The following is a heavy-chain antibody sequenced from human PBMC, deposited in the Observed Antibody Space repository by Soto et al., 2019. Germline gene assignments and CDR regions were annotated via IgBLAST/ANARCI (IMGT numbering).Heavy chain of an antibody. CDR1: GGSISSSSYY. CDR3: ARGSASMVRGVTLEYYYYYYMDV. D-gene: IGHD3-10*01. J-gene: IGHJ6*03. V-gene: IGHV4-39*01. CDR2: IYYSGST. Sequence: SETLSLTCTVSGGSISSSSYYWGWIRQPPGKGLEWMGSIYYSGSTYYNPSLKSRVTISVDTSKNQFSLKLSSVTAADTAVYYCARGSASMVRGVTLEYYYYYYMDVLGKGTTVTGSS.